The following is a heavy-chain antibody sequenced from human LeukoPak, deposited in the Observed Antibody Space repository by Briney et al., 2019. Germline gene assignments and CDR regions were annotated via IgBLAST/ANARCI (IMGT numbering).Heavy chain of an antibody. J-gene: IGHJ4*02. D-gene: IGHD4-11*01. CDR1: GFTFNGYG. CDR3: ARDGASYSNYEGNFDY. CDR2: ISSISSTI. V-gene: IGHV3-48*01. Sequence: GGSLRLSCTASGFTFNGYGMNWVRQAPGKGLEWVSYISSISSTIYYSDSVKGRFTISRDNAKNSLYLQMNSLRAEDTAVYYCARDGASYSNYEGNFDYWGQGTLVTVSS.